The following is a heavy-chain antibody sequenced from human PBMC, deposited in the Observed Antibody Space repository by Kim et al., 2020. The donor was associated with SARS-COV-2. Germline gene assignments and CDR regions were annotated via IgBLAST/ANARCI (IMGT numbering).Heavy chain of an antibody. J-gene: IGHJ4*01. CDR1: GGSFSGYY. D-gene: IGHD3-10*01. Sequence: SETLSLTCAVYGGSFSGYYWSWIRQPPGKGLEWIGEINHSGSTNYNPSLKSRVTISVDTSTNQSSLKLSSVTAADTAVYYCARVPRLLWFRDRYFDYFG. CDR3: ARVPRLLWFRDRYFDY. CDR2: INHSGST. V-gene: IGHV4-34*01.